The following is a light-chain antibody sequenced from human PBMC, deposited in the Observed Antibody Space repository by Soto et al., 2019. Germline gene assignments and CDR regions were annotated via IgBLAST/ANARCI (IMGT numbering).Light chain of an antibody. CDR1: QGIGNA. J-gene: IGKJ5*01. V-gene: IGKV1-39*01. CDR3: QQSFSTPT. Sequence: QLTQSPSSLSASVGDRVTMSCRASQGIGNALAWYQQKPGEAPKLLICGASSLQSGVPSWFSGSGSGTDFTLTISSLQPEDFATYYCQQSFSTPTFGQGTRLEIK. CDR2: GAS.